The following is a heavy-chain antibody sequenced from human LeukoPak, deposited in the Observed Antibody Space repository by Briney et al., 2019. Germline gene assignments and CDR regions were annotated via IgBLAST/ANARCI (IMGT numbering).Heavy chain of an antibody. Sequence: WETLSLTCAVSGYSISSGYYWGWIRQPPGKGLEWIGSIYHSGSTYYNPSLKSRVTISVDTSKNQFSLKLSSVTAADTAVYYCARRWIFWYFDLWGRGTLVTVSS. J-gene: IGHJ2*01. CDR2: IYHSGST. V-gene: IGHV4-38-2*01. CDR3: ARRWIFWYFDL. D-gene: IGHD2-2*03. CDR1: GYSISSGYY.